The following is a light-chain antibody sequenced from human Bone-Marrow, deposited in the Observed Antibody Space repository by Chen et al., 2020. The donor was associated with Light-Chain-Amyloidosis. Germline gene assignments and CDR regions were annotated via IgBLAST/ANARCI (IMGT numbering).Light chain of an antibody. Sequence: QSVLTQPASVSGSPGQSITISCTGTSSDVGGDNHVSWYQQHPDKAPKLMIYEVTNRPSWVPDRFSGSKSDNTASLTISGLQTVDEADYFCSSYTITNTLVFGSGTRVTVL. CDR1: SSDVGGDNH. V-gene: IGLV2-14*01. CDR2: EVT. CDR3: SSYTITNTLV. J-gene: IGLJ1*01.